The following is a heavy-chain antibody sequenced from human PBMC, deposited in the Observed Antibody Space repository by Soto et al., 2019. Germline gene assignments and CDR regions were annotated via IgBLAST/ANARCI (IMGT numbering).Heavy chain of an antibody. CDR1: GGSISSGGYY. Sequence: LSLTCTVSGGSISSGGYYWSWIRQHPGKGLEWIGYIYYSGSTYYNPSLKSRVTISVDTSKNQFSLKLSSVTAADTAVYYCARDRSGVLWFGEFKLGPAHWFDTWGQGTLVTVSS. CDR3: ARDRSGVLWFGEFKLGPAHWFDT. D-gene: IGHD3-10*01. V-gene: IGHV4-31*03. J-gene: IGHJ5*02. CDR2: IYYSGST.